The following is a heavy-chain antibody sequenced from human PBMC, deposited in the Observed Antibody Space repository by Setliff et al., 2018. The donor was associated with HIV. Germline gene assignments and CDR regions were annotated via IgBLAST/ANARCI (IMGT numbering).Heavy chain of an antibody. V-gene: IGHV4-39*01. CDR1: GGSIGSRAYY. CDR3: ARHRDPPGTSWIYYYYMDL. J-gene: IGHJ6*03. Sequence: SETLSLTCTVSGGSIGSRAYYWGWIRQPPGKGLEWIGSIFYSGSTYYNPSLSSRLTISVDTSKNHVSLRLSSVTAADTGVYYCARHRDPPGTSWIYYYYMDLWGAGTTVTVSS. CDR2: IFYSGST. D-gene: IGHD6-13*01.